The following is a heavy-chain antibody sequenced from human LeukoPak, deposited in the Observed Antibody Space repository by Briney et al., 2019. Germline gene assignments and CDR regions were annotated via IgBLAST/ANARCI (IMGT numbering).Heavy chain of an antibody. J-gene: IGHJ3*02. CDR1: GGSRINAGW. CDR3: ATMGTTDAFDI. D-gene: IGHD2-2*01. CDR2: IYYSGDT. Sequence: PSETLSLTCDVSGGSRINAGWWSWVRQHPGKGLEWIGYIYYSGDTYYNPSLKSRVTISVDTSKNQFSLKLSSVTAADTAVYYCATMGTTDAFDIWGQGTMVTVSS. V-gene: IGHV4-31*11.